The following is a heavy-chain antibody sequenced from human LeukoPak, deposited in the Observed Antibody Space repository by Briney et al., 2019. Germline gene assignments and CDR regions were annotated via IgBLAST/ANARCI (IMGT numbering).Heavy chain of an antibody. CDR1: GFTFDDYA. D-gene: IGHD3-10*01. CDR2: ISWNSGSI. J-gene: IGHJ4*02. Sequence: GGSLRLSCAASGFTFDDYAMHWVRQAPGKGLEWVSGISWNSGSIGYADSVKGHFTTSRDNAKNSLYLQMNSLRAEDTAGYYCAISRFGESKTFDYWGQGTLVTVSS. V-gene: IGHV3-9*01. CDR3: AISRFGESKTFDY.